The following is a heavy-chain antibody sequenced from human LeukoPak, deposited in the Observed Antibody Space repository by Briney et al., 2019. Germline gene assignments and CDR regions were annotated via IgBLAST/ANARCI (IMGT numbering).Heavy chain of an antibody. J-gene: IGHJ4*02. CDR2: ITGSDVST. D-gene: IGHD6-19*01. V-gene: IGHV3-23*01. Sequence: AGGSLRLSCAASGFTFSNFGMSWVRQAPGKGLEWVSTITGSDVSTYYVDSVKGRFTISRDNSKNTLSLQMSSLRAEDTAIYYCARSRYTSGRGAFDYWGQGTLVTVSS. CDR1: GFTFSNFG. CDR3: ARSRYTSGRGAFDY.